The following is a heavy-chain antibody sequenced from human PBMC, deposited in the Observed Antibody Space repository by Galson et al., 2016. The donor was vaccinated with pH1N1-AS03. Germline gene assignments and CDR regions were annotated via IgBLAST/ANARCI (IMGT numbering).Heavy chain of an antibody. CDR3: AVDSYSRATY. CDR2: IKQDGSDT. CDR1: GFTFSSYA. J-gene: IGHJ4*02. V-gene: IGHV3-7*03. Sequence: SLRLSCAASGFTFSSYAMSWVRQAPGKGLEWVANIKQDGSDTNYVDSVRDRFTISRDNVNNLLYLQMNSLRVEDTAVYYCAVDSYSRATYWGQGALVTVSS. D-gene: IGHD1-26*01.